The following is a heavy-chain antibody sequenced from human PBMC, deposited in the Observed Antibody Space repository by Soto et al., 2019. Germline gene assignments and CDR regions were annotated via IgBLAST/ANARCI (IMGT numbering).Heavy chain of an antibody. V-gene: IGHV3-23*01. CDR2: ISGSGGRT. D-gene: IGHD2-21*01. CDR1: GFTFSTYG. Sequence: EVQLLESGGGLVQPGGSLRLSCAASGFTFSTYGMSWVRQAPGKGLEWVSGISGSGGRTYYADSVKGRFTISRDQSKNTLYLQMNSVRDEDTAVYYCRKGPPVMLTYFHHWGEGALVNVSS. J-gene: IGHJ1*01. CDR3: RKGPPVMLTYFHH.